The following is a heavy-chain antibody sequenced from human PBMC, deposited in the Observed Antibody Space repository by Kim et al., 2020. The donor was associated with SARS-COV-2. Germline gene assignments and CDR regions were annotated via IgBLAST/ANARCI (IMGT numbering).Heavy chain of an antibody. Sequence: GGSLRLSCAASGFTFSSYGMHWVRQAPGKGLEWVAVISYDGSNKYYADSVKGRFTISRDNSKNTLYLQMNSLRAEDTAVYYCAKERLLWFGESPVREPWFDPWGQGTLVTVSS. J-gene: IGHJ5*02. CDR3: AKERLLWFGESPVREPWFDP. D-gene: IGHD3-10*01. CDR2: ISYDGSNK. CDR1: GFTFSSYG. V-gene: IGHV3-30*18.